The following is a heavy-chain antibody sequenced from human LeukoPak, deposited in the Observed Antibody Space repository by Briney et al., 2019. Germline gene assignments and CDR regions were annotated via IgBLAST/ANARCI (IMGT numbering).Heavy chain of an antibody. CDR3: ARVVGQYQLLGDAFDI. J-gene: IGHJ3*02. V-gene: IGHV1-18*01. D-gene: IGHD2-2*01. Sequence: AASVKVSCKASGYTFTSYGISWARQAPGQGLEWMGWISAYNGNTNYAQKLQGRVTMTTDTSTSTAYMELRSLRSDDTAVYYCARVVGQYQLLGDAFDIWGQGTMVTVSS. CDR2: ISAYNGNT. CDR1: GYTFTSYG.